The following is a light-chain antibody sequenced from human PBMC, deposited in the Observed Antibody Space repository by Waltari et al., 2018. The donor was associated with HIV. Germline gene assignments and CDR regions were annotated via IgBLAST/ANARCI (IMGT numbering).Light chain of an antibody. V-gene: IGLV1-44*01. Sequence: QSVLAQPPSASGPPGQRVTLSCSGSRSNIGSNSVNWYQHFPGTAPKLLIYGDSLRPSGVPARFSGSKFGTSASLVITGLQSGDEADYYCSTWDDRLNGPVVFGGGTRLTVL. J-gene: IGLJ2*01. CDR1: RSNIGSNS. CDR3: STWDDRLNGPVV. CDR2: GDS.